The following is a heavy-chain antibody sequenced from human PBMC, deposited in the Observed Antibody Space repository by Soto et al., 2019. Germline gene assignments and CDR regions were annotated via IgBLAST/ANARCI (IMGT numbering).Heavy chain of an antibody. Sequence: APVKVSCKASGYTFTCYGISWVRQAPGQGLEWMGWISAYNGNTNYAQKLQGRVTMTTDTSTSTAYMELRSLRSDDTAVYYCASAKNYGDYPNYFDYWGQGTLVTVSS. J-gene: IGHJ4*02. D-gene: IGHD4-17*01. CDR2: ISAYNGNT. CDR3: ASAKNYGDYPNYFDY. CDR1: GYTFTCYG. V-gene: IGHV1-18*01.